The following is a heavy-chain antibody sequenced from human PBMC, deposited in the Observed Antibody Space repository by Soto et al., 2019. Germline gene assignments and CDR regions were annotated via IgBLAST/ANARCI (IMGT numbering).Heavy chain of an antibody. CDR3: ARTWGSTNDY. D-gene: IGHD3-16*01. CDR1: GASLSSYY. V-gene: IGHV4-59*01. Sequence: SETLSLTCVVSGASLSSYYWSWIRQPPGKGLEWIGYIYYSGSTNYNPSLKSRVTISVDTSKNQFSLKLSSVSAADTAVYYCARTWGSTNDYGGRGTLVT. J-gene: IGHJ4*02. CDR2: IYYSGST.